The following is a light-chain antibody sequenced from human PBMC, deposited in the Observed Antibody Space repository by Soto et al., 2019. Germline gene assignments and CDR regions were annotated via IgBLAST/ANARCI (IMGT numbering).Light chain of an antibody. J-gene: IGKJ1*01. V-gene: IGKV3-20*01. CDR2: GAS. CDR1: HSVSSSY. CDR3: QKYGSSPWT. Sequence: EIVLTQSPGTLSLSPGERATLSCRASHSVSSSYLAWYQQKPGQAPRLLIYGASSRATGIPDRFSGSGSGTDFTLTISRLEPEDFEVYYCQKYGSSPWTFGQGTKV.